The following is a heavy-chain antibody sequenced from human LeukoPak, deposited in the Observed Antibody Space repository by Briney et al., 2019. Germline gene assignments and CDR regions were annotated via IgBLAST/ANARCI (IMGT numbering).Heavy chain of an antibody. D-gene: IGHD5-18*01. Sequence: SETLSLTCTVSGGSISSGDYYWSWIRQPPGKGLEWIGYVYYSGDTNYNPSLKSRVTISVDTSKSQFSLKLRSVTAADTAVYYCARDRGYSYGHNWLDPWGQGTLVTVSS. V-gene: IGHV4-61*08. CDR2: VYYSGDT. CDR3: ARDRGYSYGHNWLDP. J-gene: IGHJ5*02. CDR1: GGSISSGDYY.